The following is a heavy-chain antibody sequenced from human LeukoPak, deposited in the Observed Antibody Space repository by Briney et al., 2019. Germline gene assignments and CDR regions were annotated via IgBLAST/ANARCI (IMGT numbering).Heavy chain of an antibody. D-gene: IGHD3-9*01. J-gene: IGHJ3*02. CDR2: IYYSGST. CDR1: GGSISSGGYY. V-gene: IGHV4-31*03. CDR3: ASADYDMAFDI. Sequence: SETLSLTCTVSGGSISSGGYYWSWIRQHPGTGLEWIGYIYYSGSTDYNPPLKSRFTMSVDTSKNQFSLKLSSVTAADTAVYYCASADYDMAFDIWGQGTMVSF.